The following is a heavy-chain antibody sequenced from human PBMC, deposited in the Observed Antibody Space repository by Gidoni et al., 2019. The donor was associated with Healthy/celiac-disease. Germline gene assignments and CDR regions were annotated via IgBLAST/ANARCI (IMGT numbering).Heavy chain of an antibody. J-gene: IGHJ4*02. CDR2: IIPIVGTA. V-gene: IGHV1-69*01. CDR3: ARSDRIQLWLCYFDY. D-gene: IGHD5-18*01. Sequence: QVQLVPSGAEVEKPGSSVKVSCKASGGTFSSYAISWWRQAPGQGLEWMGGIIPIVGTANYAQKFQGRVTITADESTSTAYMELSSLRSEDTAVYYCARSDRIQLWLCYFDYWGQGTLVTVSS. CDR1: GGTFSSYA.